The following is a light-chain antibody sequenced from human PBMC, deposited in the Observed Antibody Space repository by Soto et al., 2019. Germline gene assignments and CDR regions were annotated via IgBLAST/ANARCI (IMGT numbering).Light chain of an antibody. J-gene: IGKJ3*01. CDR1: QSVSDNF. Sequence: EIVLTQSPGTLSFSPGERVTLSCRASQSVSDNFLAWYQQKAGQAPRLIIYGASNRATGIPDRFSGRGSGTDFTLTISRLEPEDFATYYCQQYGYSPIFTFGPGTKVDIK. V-gene: IGKV3-20*01. CDR3: QQYGYSPIFT. CDR2: GAS.